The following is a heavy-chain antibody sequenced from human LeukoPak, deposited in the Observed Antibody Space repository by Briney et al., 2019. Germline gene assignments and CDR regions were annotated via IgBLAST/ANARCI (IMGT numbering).Heavy chain of an antibody. Sequence: ASVKVSCKASGYTFTSYGISWVRQAPGQGLEWMGWISAYNGNTNYAQKLQGRVTMTTDTSTSTAYMELRSLRSDDTAVYYCARPSNPYYYDSRCPFDLWGRGTLVTVSS. V-gene: IGHV1-18*01. D-gene: IGHD3-22*01. CDR1: GYTFTSYG. J-gene: IGHJ2*01. CDR3: ARPSNPYYYDSRCPFDL. CDR2: ISAYNGNT.